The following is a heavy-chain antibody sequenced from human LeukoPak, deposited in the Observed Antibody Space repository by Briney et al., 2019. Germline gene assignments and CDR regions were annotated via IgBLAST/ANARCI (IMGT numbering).Heavy chain of an antibody. CDR2: IRPDGSST. CDR3: EAGRSGSNGLWNF. CDR1: GFTFNTYW. V-gene: IGHV3-74*01. Sequence: GGSLRLSCAASGFTFNTYWMHWVRQAPGKGLVWVSRIRPDGSSTNYADAVKGRFTISRDNAKNTVYLQMNSLRVEDTAVYYCEAGRSGSNGLWNFWGQGTLVTVSS. J-gene: IGHJ4*02. D-gene: IGHD1-26*01.